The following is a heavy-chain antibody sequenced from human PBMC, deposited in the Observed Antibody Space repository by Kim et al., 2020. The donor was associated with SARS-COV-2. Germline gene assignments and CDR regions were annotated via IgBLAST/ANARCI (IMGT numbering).Heavy chain of an antibody. D-gene: IGHD2-2*01. J-gene: IGHJ4*02. CDR2: IYYSGST. V-gene: IGHV4-30-4*01. Sequence: SETLSLTCTVSGGSISSGDYYWSWIRQPPGKGLEWIGYIYYSGSTYYNPSLKSRVTISVDTSKNQFSLKLSSVTAADTAVYYCAREIVVVPAATGWVDYWGQGTLVTVSS. CDR1: GGSISSGDYY. CDR3: AREIVVVPAATGWVDY.